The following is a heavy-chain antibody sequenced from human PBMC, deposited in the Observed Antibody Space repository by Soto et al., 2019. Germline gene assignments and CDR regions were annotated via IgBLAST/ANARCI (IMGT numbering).Heavy chain of an antibody. Sequence: QVQLQESGPGLVKPSETLSLNCSVSGGSIGTYFWGWIRQPPGKGLEWIGHIYYSGSTGYNPSLRSRVTISLDTSKNQFSLRLRSVSAADTAVYYCARSYGDQPDYWGQGTLVTVSS. CDR1: GGSIGTYF. J-gene: IGHJ4*02. D-gene: IGHD2-21*02. CDR2: IYYSGST. CDR3: ARSYGDQPDY. V-gene: IGHV4-59*08.